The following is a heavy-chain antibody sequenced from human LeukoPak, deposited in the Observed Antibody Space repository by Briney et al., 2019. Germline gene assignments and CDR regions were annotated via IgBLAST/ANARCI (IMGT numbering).Heavy chain of an antibody. D-gene: IGHD1-26*01. CDR2: MNPNSRNT. CDR1: GYTFTTYD. Sequence: ASVKVSCKASGYTFTTYDINWVRQATGQGLEWMGWMNPNSRNTGYAQKFQGRVTITRNTSISTAYMELSSLRSEDTAVYYCARGDEVGATFDYWGQGTLVTVSS. CDR3: ARGDEVGATFDY. J-gene: IGHJ4*02. V-gene: IGHV1-8*03.